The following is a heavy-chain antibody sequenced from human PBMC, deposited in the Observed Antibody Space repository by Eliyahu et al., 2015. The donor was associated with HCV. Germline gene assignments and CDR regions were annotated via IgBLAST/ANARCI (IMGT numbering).Heavy chain of an antibody. D-gene: IGHD3-3*01. Sequence: QVQLQQWGAGLLKPSETLSLTCAVYGGSFSGYYWSWIRQPPGKGLEWIGEINHSGSTNYNPSLKSRVTISVDTSKNQFSLKLSSVTAADTAVYYCARYYDFWSGYYPGYYYYYGMDVWGKGTTVTVSS. CDR1: GGSFSGYY. CDR2: INHSGST. CDR3: ARYYDFWSGYYPGYYYYYGMDV. V-gene: IGHV4-34*01. J-gene: IGHJ6*04.